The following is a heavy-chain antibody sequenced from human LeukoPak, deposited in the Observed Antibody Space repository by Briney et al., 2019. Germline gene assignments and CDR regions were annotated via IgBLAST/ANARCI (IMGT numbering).Heavy chain of an antibody. D-gene: IGHD5-18*01. CDR3: AYYSYAAAFDY. CDR1: GYTFTGYY. Sequence: GASVKVSCKASGYTFTGYYMHWVRQAPGQGLEWMGWVNPNNGDTNYAQKFQGRVTMTRDTSISTAFMDLSRLRSDDTAVYYCAYYSYAAAFDYWGQGTLVSVSS. V-gene: IGHV1-2*02. CDR2: VNPNNGDT. J-gene: IGHJ4*02.